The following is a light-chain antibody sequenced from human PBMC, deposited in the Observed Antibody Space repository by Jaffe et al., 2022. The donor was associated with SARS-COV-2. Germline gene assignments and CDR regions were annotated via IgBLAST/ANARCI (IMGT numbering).Light chain of an antibody. CDR3: QTWDSGTVI. Sequence: QVVLTQSPSASASLGASVKLTCTLNSGHSDYAIAWHQQQPEKGPRYLMKVDSDGSHTKGDGIPDRFSGSSSGAGRYLTISSLQPEDEADYYCQTWDSGTVIFGGGTKLTVV. V-gene: IGLV4-69*01. J-gene: IGLJ2*01. CDR2: VDSDGSH. CDR1: SGHSDYA.